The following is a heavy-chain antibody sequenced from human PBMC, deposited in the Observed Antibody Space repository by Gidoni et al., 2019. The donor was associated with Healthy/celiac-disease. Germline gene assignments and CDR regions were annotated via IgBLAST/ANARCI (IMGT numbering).Heavy chain of an antibody. CDR1: GGSISSGGYY. CDR3: ARTRHPVGGVIVPYYYYGMDV. D-gene: IGHD3-16*02. V-gene: IGHV4-31*03. CDR2: IYYSGST. Sequence: QVQLQESGPGLVKPSQTLSLTCTVSGGSISSGGYYWSWIRQHPGKGLEWIGYIYYSGSTYYNPSLKSRVTISVDTSKNQFSLKLSSVTAADTAVYYCARTRHPVGGVIVPYYYYGMDVWGQGTTVTVSS. J-gene: IGHJ6*02.